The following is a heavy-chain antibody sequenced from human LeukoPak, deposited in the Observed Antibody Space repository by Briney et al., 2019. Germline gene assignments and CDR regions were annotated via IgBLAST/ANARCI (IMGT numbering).Heavy chain of an antibody. V-gene: IGHV1-18*01. Sequence: ASVKVSCKASGYTFTSYCISWVRQAPGQELEWMGWISAYNGNTNSAQKLQGRVTMTTDTSTSTAYMELRSLRSDDTAVYYCARGRKDYGDYYFDSWGQGTLVTVSS. CDR1: GYTFTSYC. D-gene: IGHD4-17*01. J-gene: IGHJ4*02. CDR3: ARGRKDYGDYYFDS. CDR2: ISAYNGNT.